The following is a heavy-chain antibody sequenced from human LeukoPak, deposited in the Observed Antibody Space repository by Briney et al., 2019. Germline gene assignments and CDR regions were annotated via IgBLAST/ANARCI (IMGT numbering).Heavy chain of an antibody. J-gene: IGHJ4*02. CDR1: GVSISSSNSY. D-gene: IGHD3/OR15-3a*01. V-gene: IGHV4-39*01. CDR3: ARQTGSGLFILP. CDR2: IYYSGNT. Sequence: SETLSLTCTVSGVSISSSNSYWGWIRQPPGKGLEWIGSIYYSGNTYYNASLKSQVSISIDTSKNQFSLRLTSVTAADTALYYCARQTGSGLFILPGGQGTLVTVSS.